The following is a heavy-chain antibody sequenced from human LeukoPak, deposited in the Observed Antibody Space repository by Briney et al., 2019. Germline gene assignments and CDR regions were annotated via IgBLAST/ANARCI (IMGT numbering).Heavy chain of an antibody. V-gene: IGHV4-61*02. CDR1: GGSISSGSYY. J-gene: IGHJ4*02. CDR2: IFTSGST. CDR3: ARDRLLGFDY. D-gene: IGHD2-15*01. Sequence: SQTLSLTCTVSGGSISSGSYYWSWIRQPAGKGLEWIGRIFTSGSTNYNPSLKSRVTISLDTSKNQVSLRLSSVTAADTAVYYCARDRLLGFDYWGQGTLVTVSS.